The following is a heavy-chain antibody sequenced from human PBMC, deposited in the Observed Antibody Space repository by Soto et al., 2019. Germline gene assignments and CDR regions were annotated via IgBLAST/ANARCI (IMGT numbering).Heavy chain of an antibody. Sequence: GGSLRLSCAASGFTFSSYWMSWVRQAPGKGLEWVANIKQDGSEKYYVDSVKGRFTISRDNAKNSLYLQMNSLRAEDTAVYYCARDLGDFWSGYSDYWGQGTLVTVSS. V-gene: IGHV3-7*03. CDR2: IKQDGSEK. CDR1: GFTFSSYW. J-gene: IGHJ4*02. D-gene: IGHD3-3*01. CDR3: ARDLGDFWSGYSDY.